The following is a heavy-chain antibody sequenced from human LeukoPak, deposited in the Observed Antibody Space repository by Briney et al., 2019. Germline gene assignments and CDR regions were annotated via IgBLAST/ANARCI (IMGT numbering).Heavy chain of an antibody. CDR2: ISYDGSNK. J-gene: IGHJ4*02. CDR3: AKDRYSSGWYGDFDC. D-gene: IGHD6-19*01. V-gene: IGHV3-30-3*01. CDR1: GFTFSSYA. Sequence: GGSLRLSCAASGFTFSSYAMHWVRQAPGKGLEWVAVISYDGSNKYYADSVKGRFTISRDNSKNTPYLQMNSLRAEDTAVYYCAKDRYSSGWYGDFDCWGQGTLVTVSS.